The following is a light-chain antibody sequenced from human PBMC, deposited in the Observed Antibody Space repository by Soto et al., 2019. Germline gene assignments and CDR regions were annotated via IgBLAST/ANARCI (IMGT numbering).Light chain of an antibody. CDR1: QSVRRPF. CDR3: LQFGRSPRWA. Sequence: EIVLTQSPGTLSLSPGEIATLSCRASQSVRRPFLAWYQKKPGQAPRLLIYGTSNRATDIPDRISGSGSGTDFTLTISRLEPEDSALYYCLQFGRSPRWAFGQGTKVDIK. V-gene: IGKV3-20*01. CDR2: GTS. J-gene: IGKJ1*01.